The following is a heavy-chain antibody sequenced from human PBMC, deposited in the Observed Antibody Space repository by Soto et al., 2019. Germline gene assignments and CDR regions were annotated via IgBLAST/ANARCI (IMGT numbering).Heavy chain of an antibody. Sequence: QVQLVQSGAEVKKPGASVKVSCKASGYSFTRYDIIWVRQAPGQGLEWMGWISGDNGKTKYAQKIPGRVTMTTDTSTNTGYMELRNLRSDDTAVYYCARWISVDYSDWIDPWGQGTLVTVSS. CDR2: ISGDNGKT. CDR3: ARWISVDYSDWIDP. V-gene: IGHV1-18*04. D-gene: IGHD2-15*01. J-gene: IGHJ5*02. CDR1: GYSFTRYD.